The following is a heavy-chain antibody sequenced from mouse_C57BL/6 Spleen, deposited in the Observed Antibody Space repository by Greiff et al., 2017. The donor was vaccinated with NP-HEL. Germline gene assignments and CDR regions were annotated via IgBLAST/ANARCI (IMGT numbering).Heavy chain of an antibody. V-gene: IGHV5-15*01. Sequence: EVHLVESGGGLVQPGGSLKLSCAASGFTFSDYGMAWVRQAPRKGPEWVAFISNLAYSIYYADTVTGRFTISRENAKNTLYLEMSSLRSEDTAMYYCARQGDYGNFAYAMDYWGQGTSVTVSS. D-gene: IGHD2-1*01. CDR2: ISNLAYSI. CDR3: ARQGDYGNFAYAMDY. J-gene: IGHJ4*01. CDR1: GFTFSDYG.